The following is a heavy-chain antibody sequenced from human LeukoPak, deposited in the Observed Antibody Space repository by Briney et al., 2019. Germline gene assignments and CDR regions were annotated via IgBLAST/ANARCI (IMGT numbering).Heavy chain of an antibody. CDR3: ASLNSIAVAGRGDY. J-gene: IGHJ4*02. CDR2: VWSGGKNK. Sequence: GTSLRLSCAASGFIFSTYGMHWVRQAPGKGLEWVAVVWSGGKNKYYSDSVKGRFTISRDNSKNTLYLEMNSLRAEDTAVYYCASLNSIAVAGRGDYWGQGTLVTVSS. CDR1: GFIFSTYG. V-gene: IGHV3-33*01. D-gene: IGHD6-19*01.